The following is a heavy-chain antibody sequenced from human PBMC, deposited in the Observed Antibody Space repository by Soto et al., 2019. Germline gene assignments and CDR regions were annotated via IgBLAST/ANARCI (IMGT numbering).Heavy chain of an antibody. CDR2: IHYSGSA. D-gene: IGHD3-10*01. Sequence: SETLSLTCTVSGGSVTGGYYYWSWIRQPPGKGLEWIGYIHYSGSANYNPSLKSRVTISVDTSKNQFPLKLSSVTAADTAVYYCARVVQKDGGLLSNYYYGLDVWGQGTPVTVSS. V-gene: IGHV4-61*01. CDR1: GGSVTGGYYY. CDR3: ARVVQKDGGLLSNYYYGLDV. J-gene: IGHJ6*02.